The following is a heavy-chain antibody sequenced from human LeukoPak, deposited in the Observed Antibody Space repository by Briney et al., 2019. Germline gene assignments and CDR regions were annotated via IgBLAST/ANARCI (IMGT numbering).Heavy chain of an antibody. V-gene: IGHV4-61*02. CDR1: GGSISSGSYY. CDR3: AREVIVVVPAGFDP. CDR2: IYTSGST. J-gene: IGHJ5*02. D-gene: IGHD2-2*01. Sequence: SETLSLTRTVSGGSISSGSYYWSWIRQPAGKGLEWIGRIYTSGSTNYNPSLKSRVTISVDTSKNQFSLKLSSVTAADTAVYYCAREVIVVVPAGFDPWGQGTLVTVSS.